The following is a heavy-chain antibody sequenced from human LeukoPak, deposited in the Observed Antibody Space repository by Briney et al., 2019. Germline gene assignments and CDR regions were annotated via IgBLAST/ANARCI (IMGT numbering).Heavy chain of an antibody. CDR2: IIPIFGIA. CDR1: GGTFSSYA. Sequence: SVKVSCKASGGTFSSYAISWVRQAPGQGLEWMGRIIPIFGIANYAQKFQGRVTITADKSTSTAYMELSSLRSEDTAVYYCARGLADTAMVSRGSIYCYYGMDVWGQGTTVTVSS. CDR3: ARGLADTAMVSRGSIYCYYGMDV. V-gene: IGHV1-69*04. J-gene: IGHJ6*02. D-gene: IGHD5-18*01.